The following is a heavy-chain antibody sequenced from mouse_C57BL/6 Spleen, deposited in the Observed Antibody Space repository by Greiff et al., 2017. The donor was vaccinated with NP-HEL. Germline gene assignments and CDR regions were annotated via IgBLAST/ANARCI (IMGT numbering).Heavy chain of an antibody. CDR2: ISYDGSN. Sequence: EVKLQESGPGLVKPSQSLSLTCSVTGYSITSGYYWNWIRQFPGNKLEWMGYISYDGSNNYNPSLKNRISITRDTSKNQFFLKLNSVTTEDTATYYCARGDYDGEYFDVWGTGTTVTVSS. CDR1: GYSITSGYY. V-gene: IGHV3-6*01. J-gene: IGHJ1*03. D-gene: IGHD2-4*01. CDR3: ARGDYDGEYFDV.